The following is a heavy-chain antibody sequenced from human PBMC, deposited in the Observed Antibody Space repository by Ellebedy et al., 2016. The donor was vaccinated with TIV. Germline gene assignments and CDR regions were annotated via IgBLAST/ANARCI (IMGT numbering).Heavy chain of an antibody. CDR1: GYSFSTFW. CDR3: ARTGFTGGADEGLDV. CDR2: IYPGDSDT. D-gene: IGHD1-14*01. V-gene: IGHV5-51*01. J-gene: IGHJ6*02. Sequence: GESLKISCKASGYSFSTFWIGWVRQMPGKGLEWMGVIYPGDSDTKYSPSLQGHVTISADKSISTAFLQWDSLKASDNAMYYCARTGFTGGADEGLDVWGQGTTVTVSS.